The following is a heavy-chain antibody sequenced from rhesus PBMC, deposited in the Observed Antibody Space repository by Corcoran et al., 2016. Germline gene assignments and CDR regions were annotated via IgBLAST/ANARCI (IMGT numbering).Heavy chain of an antibody. CDR2: IYGSGSST. V-gene: IGHV4S11*01. J-gene: IGHJ5-1*01. CDR1: GGSISSNY. CDR3: ARRGNRFDV. Sequence: QVQLQESGPGLVKPLETLSLPCAVSGGSISSNYWSWIRPPPGKGLEWIGYIYGSGSSTNYNPSLKSRVTLSVDTSKNQFSLKLSSVTAADTVVYYCARRGNRFDVWGAGVLVTVSS.